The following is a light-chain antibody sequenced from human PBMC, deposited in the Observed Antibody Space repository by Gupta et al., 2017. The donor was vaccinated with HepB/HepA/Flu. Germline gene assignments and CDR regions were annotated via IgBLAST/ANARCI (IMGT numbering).Light chain of an antibody. Sequence: QSALTQPASVSGSPGQSITISCTGTSSDVGGYNSVSWYQQHPAKPPKLMIYDVSERTSGVANRFSGSKAGNTASLTXSXLQAEDXADYYCSSYTSSSTLVFGGGTKLTVL. V-gene: IGLV2-14*01. CDR3: SSYTSSSTLV. CDR2: DVS. CDR1: SSDVGGYNS. J-gene: IGLJ3*02.